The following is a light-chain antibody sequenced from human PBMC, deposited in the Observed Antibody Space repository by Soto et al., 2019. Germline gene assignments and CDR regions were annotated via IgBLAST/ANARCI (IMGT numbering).Light chain of an antibody. CDR3: RSYDSSLSGSV. CDR1: SSNIGAGYD. CDR2: GNS. Sequence: QSVLTQPPSVSGAPGQRVTISCTGSSSNIGAGYDVHWYQQLPGTAPKLLIYGNSNRPSGVPDRFSGSKSGTSASLAITGPQAEDEADYYCRSYDSSLSGSVFGGGTKLTV. J-gene: IGLJ2*01. V-gene: IGLV1-40*01.